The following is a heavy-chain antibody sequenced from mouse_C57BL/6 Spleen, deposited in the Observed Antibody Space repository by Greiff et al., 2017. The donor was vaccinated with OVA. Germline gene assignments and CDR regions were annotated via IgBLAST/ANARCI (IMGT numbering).Heavy chain of an antibody. J-gene: IGHJ1*03. CDR3: ARHGSSSWYFDV. CDR1: GYTFTSYW. V-gene: IGHV1-69*01. CDR2: IDPSDSYT. D-gene: IGHD1-1*01. Sequence: VQLQQPGAELVMPGASVKLSCKASGYTFTSYWMHWVKQRPGQGLEWIGEIDPSDSYTNYNQKFKGKSTLTVDKSSSTAYMQLSSLTSEDSAVYFCARHGSSSWYFDVWGTGTTVTVSS.